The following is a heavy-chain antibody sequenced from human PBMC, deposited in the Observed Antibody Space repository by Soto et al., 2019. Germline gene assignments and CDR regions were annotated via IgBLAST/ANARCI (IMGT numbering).Heavy chain of an antibody. V-gene: IGHV4-4*02. Sequence: QVQLQESGPGLVKPSGTLSLTCAVSGGSISSSNWWSWVRQPPGKGLEWIGEIYHSGSTNYNPSLKSRVTIXXDXSXXQFSLKLSSVTAADTAVYYCARDTPGYSSGWYIDYWGQGTLVTVSS. CDR2: IYHSGST. CDR1: GGSISSSNW. J-gene: IGHJ4*02. CDR3: ARDTPGYSSGWYIDY. D-gene: IGHD6-19*01.